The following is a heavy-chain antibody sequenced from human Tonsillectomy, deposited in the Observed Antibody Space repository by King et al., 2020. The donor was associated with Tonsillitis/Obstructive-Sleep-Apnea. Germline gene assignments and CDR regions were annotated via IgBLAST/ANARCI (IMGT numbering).Heavy chain of an antibody. V-gene: IGHV3-23*04. CDR3: AKEVRSNPHKDNWFDP. D-gene: IGHD4-11*01. CDR1: GFTFSSYV. J-gene: IGHJ5*02. CDR2: ISGSGGST. Sequence: VQLVESGGGLVQPGGSLRLSCAASGFTFSSYVMSWVRQAPGKGLEWVSGISGSGGSTYYADSVKGRFTISRANSKNTLYLQMNSLRAEDTAVYYCAKEVRSNPHKDNWFDPWGQGTLVTVSS.